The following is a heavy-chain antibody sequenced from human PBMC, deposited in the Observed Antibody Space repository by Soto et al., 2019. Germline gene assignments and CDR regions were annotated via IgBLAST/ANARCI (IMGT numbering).Heavy chain of an antibody. CDR3: ARSCPLYDYGMDV. V-gene: IGHV4-30-4*01. CDR2: IYYSGST. Sequence: SETLSLTCTVSGGSISSGDYYWSWIRQPPGKGLEWIGYIYYSGSTYYNPSLKSRVTISVDTSKNQFSLKLSSVTAADTAVYYCARSCPLYDYGMDVWGQGTTVTVSS. CDR1: GGSISSGDYY. J-gene: IGHJ6*02.